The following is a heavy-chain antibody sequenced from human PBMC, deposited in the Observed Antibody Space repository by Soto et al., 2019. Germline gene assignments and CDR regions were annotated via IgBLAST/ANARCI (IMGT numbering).Heavy chain of an antibody. CDR1: GFTFSSYS. J-gene: IGHJ4*02. V-gene: IGHV3-48*02. D-gene: IGHD3-22*01. CDR2: ISSSSSTI. CDR3: ARDHHYYDSSGYSDY. Sequence: GGSLRLSCAASGFTFSSYSMNWVRQAPGKGLEWVSYISSSSSTIYYADSVKGRFTISRDNAKNSLYLQMNSLRDEDTAVYYCARDHHYYDSSGYSDYWGQGTLVTVSS.